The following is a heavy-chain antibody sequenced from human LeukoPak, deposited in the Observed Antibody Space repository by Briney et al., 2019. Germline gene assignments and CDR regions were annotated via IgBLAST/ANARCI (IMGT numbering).Heavy chain of an antibody. CDR1: GFTFDDYA. J-gene: IGHJ6*02. CDR3: AKDLRKGDYQYYYGMDV. D-gene: IGHD4-17*01. Sequence: GRSLRLSCAASGFTFDDYAMHWVRHAPGKGLEWVSGISWNSGSIGYADSVKGRFTISRDNAKNSLYLQMNSLRAEDTALYYCAKDLRKGDYQYYYGMDVWGQGTTVTVSS. CDR2: ISWNSGSI. V-gene: IGHV3-9*01.